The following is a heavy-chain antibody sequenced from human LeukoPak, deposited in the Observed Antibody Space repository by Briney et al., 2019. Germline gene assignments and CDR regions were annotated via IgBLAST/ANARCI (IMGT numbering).Heavy chain of an antibody. J-gene: IGHJ4*02. CDR2: IHLDGRT. Sequence: SETLSLTCGVSGGSVSSTNWWTWIRQPPGKGLEWIGEIHLDGRTNFNPSLKSRLAMSVDLSENHVSLKLTSVTAADTAVYYCAREGGFYRPLDYSGQGTLVTVSS. CDR3: AREGGFYRPLDY. CDR1: GGSVSSTNW. D-gene: IGHD6-25*01. V-gene: IGHV4-4*02.